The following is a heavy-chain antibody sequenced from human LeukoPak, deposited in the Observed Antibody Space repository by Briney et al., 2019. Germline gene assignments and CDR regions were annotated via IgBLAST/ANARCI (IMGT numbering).Heavy chain of an antibody. CDR1: GGSISNYY. CDR2: IYYSGST. V-gene: IGHV4-59*01. CDR3: ARVGGTNYYYYGMDV. Sequence: PSETLSLTCTVSGGSISNYYWSWIRQPPGKGLEWIGYIYYSGSTNYNPSLKSRVTISVNTSKNQFSLKLSSVTAADTAVYYCARVGGTNYYYYGMDVWGQGTTVTVSS. D-gene: IGHD1-26*01. J-gene: IGHJ6*02.